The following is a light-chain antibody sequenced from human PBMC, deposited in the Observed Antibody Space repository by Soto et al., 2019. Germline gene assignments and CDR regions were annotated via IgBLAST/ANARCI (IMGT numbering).Light chain of an antibody. V-gene: IGLV2-14*01. CDR1: MRDVGAYNL. CDR3: SAYSARSTLV. J-gene: IGLJ3*02. Sequence: QSALTQPASVSGSAGQSITISCSGTMRDVGAYNLVSWYQQHPGTAPKLIIYEVRNRPSGISSRFSGSRSGNTASLTISGLQPEVEGDYYYSAYSARSTLVFGGGTKVTVL. CDR2: EVR.